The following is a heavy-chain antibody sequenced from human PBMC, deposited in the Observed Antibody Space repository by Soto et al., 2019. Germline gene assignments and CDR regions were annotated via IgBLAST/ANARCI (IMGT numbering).Heavy chain of an antibody. CDR3: ARVRGIAVAGARLWFDP. V-gene: IGHV1-18*04. CDR1: GYTFTSYG. J-gene: IGHJ5*02. D-gene: IGHD6-19*01. CDR2: ISAYNGNT. Sequence: QVQLVQSGAEVKKPGASVKVSCKASGYTFTSYGISWVRQAPGQGLEWMGWISAYNGNTNYAQKLQGRVTMTTDTSTSTAYMELRSLRSDDTSVYYCARVRGIAVAGARLWFDPWGQGTLVTVSS.